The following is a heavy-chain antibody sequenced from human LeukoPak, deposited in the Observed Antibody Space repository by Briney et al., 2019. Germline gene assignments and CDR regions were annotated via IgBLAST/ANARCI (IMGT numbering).Heavy chain of an antibody. CDR1: GYTFTGYY. Sequence: ASVKVSCKASGYTFTGYYMHWVRQAPGQGLEWMRRINPNSGGTNYAQKFQGRVTMTRDTSISTAYMELSRLRSDDTAVYYCARTKRELLRIDYWGQGTLVTVSS. V-gene: IGHV1-2*06. CDR2: INPNSGGT. J-gene: IGHJ4*02. D-gene: IGHD1-26*01. CDR3: ARTKRELLRIDY.